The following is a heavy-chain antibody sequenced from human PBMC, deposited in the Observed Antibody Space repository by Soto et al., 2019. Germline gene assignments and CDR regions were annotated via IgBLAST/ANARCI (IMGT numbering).Heavy chain of an antibody. V-gene: IGHV1-69*13. D-gene: IGHD2-15*01. CDR3: AREGYCSGGSCPPAYSGMDV. CDR1: GGTFSSYA. Sequence: SVKVSCKASGGTFSSYAISWVRQAPGQGLEWMGGIIPIFGTANYAQKFQGRVTITADESTSTAYMELSSLRSEDTAVYYCAREGYCSGGSCPPAYSGMDVWGQGTTVTVSS. J-gene: IGHJ6*02. CDR2: IIPIFGTA.